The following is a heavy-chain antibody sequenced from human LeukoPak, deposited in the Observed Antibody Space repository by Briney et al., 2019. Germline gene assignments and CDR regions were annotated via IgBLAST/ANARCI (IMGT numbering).Heavy chain of an antibody. D-gene: IGHD6-13*01. V-gene: IGHV4-59*12. CDR3: ARVRSTSIAAAGSNIPYMDV. CDR2: IYYSGST. J-gene: IGHJ6*03. CDR1: GGSISSYY. Sequence: PSETLSLTCTVSGGSISSYYWSWLRQPPGKGLEWIGYIYYSGSTNYNPSLKSRVTISVDTSKNQFSLKLSSVTAADTAVYYCARVRSTSIAAAGSNIPYMDVWGKGTTVTVSS.